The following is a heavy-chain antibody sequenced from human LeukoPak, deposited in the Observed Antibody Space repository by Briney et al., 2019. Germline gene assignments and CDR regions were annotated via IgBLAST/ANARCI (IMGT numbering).Heavy chain of an antibody. CDR2: ISAYNGNT. V-gene: IGHV1-18*01. J-gene: IGHJ4*02. D-gene: IGHD5-12*01. Sequence: EWMGWISAYNGNTNYAQKLQGRVTMTTDTSTSTAYMELRSLRSDDTAVYYCARLGATILDYWGQGTLVTVSS. CDR3: ARLGATILDY.